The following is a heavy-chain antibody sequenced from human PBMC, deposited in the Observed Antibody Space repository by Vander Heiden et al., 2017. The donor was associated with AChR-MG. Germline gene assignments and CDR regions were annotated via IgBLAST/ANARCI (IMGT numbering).Heavy chain of an antibody. CDR1: GFTFSSYA. J-gene: IGHJ6*03. CDR2: ISGSGGST. V-gene: IGHV3-23*01. Sequence: EVQLLESGGGLVQPGGSLRLSCAASGFTFSSYAMSWVRQAPGKGLEWVSAISGSGGSTYYADSVKGRVTISRDNSKNTLYLQMNSLRAEDTAVYYCAKRPGVGRGYYYYYMDVWGKGTTVTVSS. CDR3: AKRPGVGRGYYYYYMDV. D-gene: IGHD3-10*01.